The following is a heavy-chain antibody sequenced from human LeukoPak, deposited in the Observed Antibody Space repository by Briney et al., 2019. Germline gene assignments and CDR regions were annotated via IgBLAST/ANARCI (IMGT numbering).Heavy chain of an antibody. V-gene: IGHV3-23*01. D-gene: IGHD3-9*01. CDR2: ISGSGDST. CDR1: GFTFSGCA. Sequence: GGSLRLSCAASGFTFSGCAMSWVRQAPGKGPEWVSGISGSGDSTDYADSVKGRFTISRDNSKNTLYLQINSLRAEDTAVYYCAKPPSDNLLTGSLYYFDYWGQGTLVTVSS. CDR3: AKPPSDNLLTGSLYYFDY. J-gene: IGHJ4*02.